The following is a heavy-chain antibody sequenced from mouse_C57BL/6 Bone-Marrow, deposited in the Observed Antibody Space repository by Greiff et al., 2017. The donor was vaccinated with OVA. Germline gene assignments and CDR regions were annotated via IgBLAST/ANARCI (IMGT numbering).Heavy chain of an antibody. J-gene: IGHJ1*03. V-gene: IGHV5-4*01. CDR1: GFTFSSYA. CDR2: ISDGGSYT. Sequence: EVHLVESGGGLVKPGGSLKLSCAASGFTFSSYAMSWVRQTPEKRLEWVATISDGGSYTYYPDTVKGRFTISRDNAKNNLYLQMSHLKSEDTAMYYCAREDWYFDVWGTGTTVTVSS. CDR3: AREDWYFDV.